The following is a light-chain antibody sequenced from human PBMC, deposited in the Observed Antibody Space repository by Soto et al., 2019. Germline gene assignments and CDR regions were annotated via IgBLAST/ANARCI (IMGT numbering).Light chain of an antibody. V-gene: IGLV2-14*01. CDR1: SSEVGGYNY. J-gene: IGLJ1*01. CDR2: DVS. CDR3: SSYTSSSTLYV. Sequence: QSVLTRPASVSGSPGQSITISCTGTSSEVGGYNYVSWYQQHPGKAPKLMIYDVSNRPSGVSNRFSGSKSGNTASLTISGLQAEDEADYYCSSYTSSSTLYVFGTGTKVTVL.